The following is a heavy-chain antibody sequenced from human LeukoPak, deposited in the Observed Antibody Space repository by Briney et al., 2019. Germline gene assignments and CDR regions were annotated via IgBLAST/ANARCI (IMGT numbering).Heavy chain of an antibody. J-gene: IGHJ3*02. CDR2: IIPIFGTA. CDR3: ASDDTADAFDI. CDR1: GGTFSSYA. V-gene: IGHV1-69*01. Sequence: ASVKVSCKASGGTFSSYAISWVRQAPGQGLKWMGGIIPIFGTANYAQKFQGRVTITADESTSTAYMELSSLRSEDTAVYYCASDDTADAFDIWGQGTMVTVSS. D-gene: IGHD5-18*01.